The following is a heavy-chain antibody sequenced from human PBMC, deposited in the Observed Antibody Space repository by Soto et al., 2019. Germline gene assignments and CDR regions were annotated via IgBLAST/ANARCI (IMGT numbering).Heavy chain of an antibody. CDR3: ASVWGSIAPYNRFDP. V-gene: IGHV1-69*06. CDR2: IIPIFGTA. CDR1: GGTFSSYA. J-gene: IGHJ5*02. Sequence: SVKVSCKASGGTFSSYAISWVRHAPGQGLEWMGGIIPIFGTANYAQKFQGRVTITADKSTSTAYMELSSLRSEDTAVYYCASVWGSIAPYNRFDPWGQGTLVTVSS. D-gene: IGHD3-16*01.